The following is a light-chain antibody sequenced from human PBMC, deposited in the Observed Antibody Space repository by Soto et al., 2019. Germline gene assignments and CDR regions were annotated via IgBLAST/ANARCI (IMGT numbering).Light chain of an antibody. CDR3: QHRSNWPRLT. J-gene: IGKJ4*01. CDR1: QSVSNY. V-gene: IGKV3-11*01. Sequence: EIVLTQSPATLSLSPGERATLSCRASQSVSNYLAWYQQKPGQAPRLLIYDASNMATGIPARFSGSGSGTDFTLTISSLEPEDFTVYYCQHRSNWPRLTFGGGTKVEIK. CDR2: DAS.